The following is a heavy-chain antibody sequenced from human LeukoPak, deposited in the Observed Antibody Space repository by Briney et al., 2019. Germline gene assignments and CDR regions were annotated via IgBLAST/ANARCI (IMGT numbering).Heavy chain of an antibody. V-gene: IGHV3-23*01. CDR3: AADIVVVAAAPYLDY. CDR1: GFTFNSYA. J-gene: IGHJ4*02. D-gene: IGHD2-15*01. Sequence: GGSLRLFCAASGFTFNSYAMSWGREAAGRGLEWVSAISGSGGSTYYADSVKGRFTISRDNSKNTLYLQMNSLRAEDTAVYYCAADIVVVAAAPYLDYWGQGTLVTVSS. CDR2: ISGSGGST.